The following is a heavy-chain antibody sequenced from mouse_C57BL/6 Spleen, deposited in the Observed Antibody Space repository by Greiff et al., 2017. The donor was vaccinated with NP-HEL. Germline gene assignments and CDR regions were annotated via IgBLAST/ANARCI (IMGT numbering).Heavy chain of an antibody. J-gene: IGHJ2*01. D-gene: IGHD1-1*01. CDR2: ISSGGSYT. CDR1: GFTFSSYG. CDR3: ARYYGSSEDY. Sequence: DVMLVESGGDLVKPGGSLKLSCAASGFTFSSYGMSWVRQTPDKRLEWVATISSGGSYTYYPDSVKGRFTISRDNAKNTLYLQMSSLKSEDTAMYYCARYYGSSEDYWGQGTTLTVSS. V-gene: IGHV5-6*02.